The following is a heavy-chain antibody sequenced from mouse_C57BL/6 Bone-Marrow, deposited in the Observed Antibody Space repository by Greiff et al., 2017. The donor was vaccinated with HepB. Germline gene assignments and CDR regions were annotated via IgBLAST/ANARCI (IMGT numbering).Heavy chain of an antibody. CDR2: IHPNSGST. Sequence: VQLQQPGAELVKPGASVKLSCKASGYTFTSYWMHWVKQRPGQGLEWIGMIHPNSGSTNYNQKFKSKATLTVDKSSSTAYRQLSSLTSEDSTVYCCARGYGSSPYYYAMDYWGQGTSVPVSS. V-gene: IGHV1-64*01. CDR1: GYTFTSYW. J-gene: IGHJ4*01. D-gene: IGHD1-1*01. CDR3: ARGYGSSPYYYAMDY.